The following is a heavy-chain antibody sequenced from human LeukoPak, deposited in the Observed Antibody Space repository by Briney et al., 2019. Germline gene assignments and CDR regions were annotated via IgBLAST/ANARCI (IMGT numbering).Heavy chain of an antibody. CDR3: ARVARDSSSWYHWFDP. Sequence: PSETLSLTCTVSGGSISSYYWSWIRQPPGKGLEWIGYIYYSGSTNYNPSLKSRVTISVDTSKNQFSLKLSSVTAADTAVYYCARVARDSSSWYHWFDPWGQGTLVTVSS. J-gene: IGHJ5*02. V-gene: IGHV4-59*01. D-gene: IGHD6-13*01. CDR2: IYYSGST. CDR1: GGSISSYY.